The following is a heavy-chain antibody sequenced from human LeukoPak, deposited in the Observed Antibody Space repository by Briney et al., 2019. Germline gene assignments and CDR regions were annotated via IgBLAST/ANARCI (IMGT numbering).Heavy chain of an antibody. CDR3: AREGTSGTHLNWFDP. CDR2: IYGSGST. V-gene: IGHV4-59*01. D-gene: IGHD1-1*01. J-gene: IGHJ5*02. Sequence: PSETLSLTCTVSGGSMRSYFWTWIRQPPGKGLEWIGHIYGSGSTNYNPSLKSRDTLSVDTSKNQFSLKLSSVTAADTAVYYCAREGTSGTHLNWFDPWGQGTLVTVSS. CDR1: GGSMRSYF.